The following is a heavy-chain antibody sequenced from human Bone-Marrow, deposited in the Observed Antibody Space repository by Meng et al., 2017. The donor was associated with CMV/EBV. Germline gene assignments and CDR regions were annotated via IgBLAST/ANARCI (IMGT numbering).Heavy chain of an antibody. V-gene: IGHV3-74*01. CDR1: GFTFSSYE. J-gene: IGHJ3*02. D-gene: IGHD3-22*01. Sequence: GESLKISCAASGFTFSSYEMNWVRQAPGKGLVWVSRINSDGSSTSYADSVKGRFTISRDNAKNTLYLQMNSLRAEDTAVYYCARATIYYDSSGYYYLDAFDIWGQGTMVTVSS. CDR3: ARATIYYDSSGYYYLDAFDI. CDR2: INSDGSST.